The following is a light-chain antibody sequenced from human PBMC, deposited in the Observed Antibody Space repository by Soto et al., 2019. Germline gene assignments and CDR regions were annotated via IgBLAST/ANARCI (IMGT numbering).Light chain of an antibody. CDR1: NSNIGTAYD. Sequence: QSVMTTPPSVSGAPGQRVTISCIGSNSNIGTAYDVHWYQQFPGTAPKVLIYDHSTQPSALPVRFSASRSGTSASLAIARLQADDEAEYYCQTFDITLPGLIFGVGTQLTVL. CDR2: DHS. CDR3: QTFDITLPGLI. V-gene: IGLV1-40*01. J-gene: IGLJ2*01.